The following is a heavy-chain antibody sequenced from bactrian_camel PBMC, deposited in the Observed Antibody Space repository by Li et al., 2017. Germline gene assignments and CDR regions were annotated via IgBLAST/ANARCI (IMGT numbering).Heavy chain of an antibody. CDR2: IDSDGDT. D-gene: IGHD2*01. V-gene: IGHV3S53*01. CDR1: SITIRNYC. CDR3: AAVSGTSGGYCYATPRPSEFPY. Sequence: QLVESGGGSVQAGGTMKLSCVHSSITIRNYCMGWFRQSPGKEREAVAGIDSDGDTRYAVSVKGRFTISRDNDKNTMTLQMNDLNPEVTAMYYCAAVSGTSGGYCYATPRPSEFPYWGQGTQVTVS. J-gene: IGHJ4*01.